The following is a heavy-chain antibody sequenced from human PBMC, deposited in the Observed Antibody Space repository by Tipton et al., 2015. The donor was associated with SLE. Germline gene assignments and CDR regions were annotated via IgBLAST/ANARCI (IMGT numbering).Heavy chain of an antibody. CDR1: GDSISNYY. Sequence: TLSLTCIVSGDSISNYYWSWIRQPPGKGLEWIGYIYYSGTTNYNPSLKSRVTISVDTSKNQFSLKLTSVTAADTAVYYCTRPVHFWGQGTMITVSS. CDR3: TRPVHF. J-gene: IGHJ3*01. CDR2: IYYSGTT. V-gene: IGHV4-59*12.